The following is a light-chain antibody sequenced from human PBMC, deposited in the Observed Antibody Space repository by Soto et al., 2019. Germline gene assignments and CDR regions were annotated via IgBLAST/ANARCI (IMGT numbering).Light chain of an antibody. CDR1: SSNIGTSS. Sequence: QSVLTQPHSASGTPGQRVTISCSGSSSNIGTSSVHWFQQLPGTAPKLLISTTNQRPSGVPERFSGSKSGTSASLAISVLQSEDEADYYCAAWDDSLNGHVFGTGTRSPS. J-gene: IGLJ1*01. CDR2: TTN. V-gene: IGLV1-44*01. CDR3: AAWDDSLNGHV.